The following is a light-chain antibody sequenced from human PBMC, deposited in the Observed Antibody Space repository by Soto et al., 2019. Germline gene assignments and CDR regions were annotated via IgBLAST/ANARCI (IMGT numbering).Light chain of an antibody. CDR2: DAS. CDR1: QDISNY. J-gene: IGKJ5*01. V-gene: IGKV1-33*01. CDR3: QQYSHLIT. Sequence: DIXMTQSPSSLSASVGGRVTITCQASQDISNYLNWYQQKLGKAPKLLIYDASNLETGVPSRFSGSGSGTDFTFTISSLQPEDIATYYCQQYSHLITFGQGTRLEIK.